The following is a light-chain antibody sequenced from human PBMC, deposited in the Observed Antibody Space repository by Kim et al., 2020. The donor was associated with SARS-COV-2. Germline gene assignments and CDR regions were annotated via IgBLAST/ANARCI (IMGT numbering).Light chain of an antibody. J-gene: IGKJ1*01. Sequence: ESCGNRVTITCRASQDIANSLAWLPQKPGKVPQVLIYAASTLQSGVPSRFSGSGSGTEFTLTIGSLQTEDVATFYYQKYNSAPWTFGPGTKVDIK. CDR1: QDIANS. CDR3: QKYNSAPWT. V-gene: IGKV1-27*01. CDR2: AAS.